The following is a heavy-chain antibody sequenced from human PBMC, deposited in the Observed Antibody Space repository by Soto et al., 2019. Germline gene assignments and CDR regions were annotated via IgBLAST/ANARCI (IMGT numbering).Heavy chain of an antibody. J-gene: IGHJ4*01. V-gene: IGHV3-23*01. CDR1: GFTFNMYA. CDR2: IGGSGANT. CDR3: ARTITGYFWAGAY. D-gene: IGHD1-1*01. Sequence: EVQLSESGGGLAQPGGSLRLSCAASGFTFNMYAMSWVRQAPGKGLEWVSGIGGSGANTYYADFVKGRFTISRDNSQSTLYLQMDSLRAVDTAIDYCARTITGYFWAGAYWGHGTLVPVSS.